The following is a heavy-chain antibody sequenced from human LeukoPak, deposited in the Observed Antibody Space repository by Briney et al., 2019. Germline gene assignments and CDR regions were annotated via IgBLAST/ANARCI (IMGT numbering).Heavy chain of an antibody. CDR1: GGSISSTSYY. Sequence: PSETLSLTCTVSGGSISSTSYYWGWIRQPPGKGLEWIGSIYYSWDTYYNPSLKSRVTISVDTSKNQFSLKLSSVTAADTAVYYCARDSPVDYWGQGTLVTVSS. CDR2: IYYSWDT. V-gene: IGHV4-39*07. D-gene: IGHD1-14*01. J-gene: IGHJ4*02. CDR3: ARDSPVDY.